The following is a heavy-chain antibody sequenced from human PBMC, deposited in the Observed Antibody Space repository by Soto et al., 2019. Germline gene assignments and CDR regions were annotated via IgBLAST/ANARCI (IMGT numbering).Heavy chain of an antibody. D-gene: IGHD2-15*01. V-gene: IGHV4-34*01. CDR3: ARGNCSGGSCYHLFDY. J-gene: IGHJ4*02. CDR1: GGSFSGYY. CDR2: INHSGST. Sequence: SETLSLTCAVYGGSFSGYYWSWIRQPPGKGLEWIGEINHSGSTNYNPSLKSRVTISVDTSKNQFSLKLSSVTAADTAVYYCARGNCSGGSCYHLFDYWGQGTLVTVSS.